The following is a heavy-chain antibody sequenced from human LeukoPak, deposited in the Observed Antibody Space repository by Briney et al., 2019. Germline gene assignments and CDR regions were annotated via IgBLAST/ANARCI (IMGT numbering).Heavy chain of an antibody. V-gene: IGHV1-2*02. CDR1: GYTFTGYY. J-gene: IGHJ4*02. D-gene: IGHD2-2*01. CDR3: ARANPLYCSSTTCLFDY. CDR2: INPNSGDT. Sequence: ASVKVSCKASGYTFTGYYMHWVRQTPGQGFEWMGWINPNSGDTNYAQKFQGRVTMTRDTSISTVHMELSRLRSDDTAVNYCARANPLYCSSTTCLFDYWGQGTLVTVSS.